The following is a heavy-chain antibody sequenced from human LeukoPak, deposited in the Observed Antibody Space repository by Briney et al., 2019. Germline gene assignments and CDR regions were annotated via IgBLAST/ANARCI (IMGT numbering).Heavy chain of an antibody. D-gene: IGHD1-26*01. CDR3: ARSRIGSQFDF. J-gene: IGHJ4*02. V-gene: IGHV1-2*02. Sequence: GASVKVSCKASGYTFTGHYMHWVRQAPGQGLEWMGWINPNSGGTNFAQKFQGRVTMTRDTSISTAYMDLSRLRSDDTAVYYCARSRIGSQFDFWGQGTLVIVSS. CDR1: GYTFTGHY. CDR2: INPNSGGT.